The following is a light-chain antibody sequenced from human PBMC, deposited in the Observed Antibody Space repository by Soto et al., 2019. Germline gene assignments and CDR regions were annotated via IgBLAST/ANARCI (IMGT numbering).Light chain of an antibody. J-gene: IGLJ1*01. Sequence: QSALAQPASLSGSPGQSITISCTGTRRDVGGFNYVSWYQQYPGKAPKLLIYDVSNRPSGVSNRFSGSKSGNTASLTISGLQAEDEADYYCSSYTSNNTHVFGTGTKVTVL. V-gene: IGLV2-14*03. CDR2: DVS. CDR3: SSYTSNNTHV. CDR1: RRDVGGFNY.